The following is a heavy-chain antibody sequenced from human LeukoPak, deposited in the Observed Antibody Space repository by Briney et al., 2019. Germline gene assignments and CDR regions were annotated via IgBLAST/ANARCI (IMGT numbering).Heavy chain of an antibody. CDR2: IKSDGNIR. CDR3: GRSGDFWSGSGVAY. J-gene: IGHJ4*02. D-gene: IGHD3-3*01. CDR1: GFTFSNYW. Sequence: QTGGSLRLSCAASGFTFSNYWMYWVRHAPGKGLVWVSQIKSDGNIRNYAYSVKGRFTISRDNAKNTLFLQMNSLRGEDTAVYYCGRSGDFWSGSGVAYWGQGTLVTVSS. V-gene: IGHV3-74*01.